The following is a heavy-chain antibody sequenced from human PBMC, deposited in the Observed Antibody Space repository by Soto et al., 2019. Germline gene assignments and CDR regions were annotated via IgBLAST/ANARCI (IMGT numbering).Heavy chain of an antibody. V-gene: IGHV1-69*01. D-gene: IGHD5-12*01. CDR1: GDTFNKYT. J-gene: IGHJ2*01. CDR3: ARDGHGYNYWYFDL. Sequence: QVQLVQSGAEVKEPGSSVKVSCKVSGDTFNKYTINWVRQAPGQGLEWMVGIIPIYGTANYALKFHDRIKVTADESTATAYMELNSLTSEDTAIYYCARDGHGYNYWYFDLWGRGTLITVSS. CDR2: IIPIYGTA.